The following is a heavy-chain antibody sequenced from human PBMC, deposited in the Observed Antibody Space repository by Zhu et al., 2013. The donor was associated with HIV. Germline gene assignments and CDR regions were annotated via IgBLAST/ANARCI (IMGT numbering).Heavy chain of an antibody. CDR3: ARPLTLRDGYNINFDY. CDR1: GGTFSSYA. D-gene: IGHD5-12*01. Sequence: QVQLVQSEAEVKKPGSSVKVSCKASGGTFSSYAISWVRQAPGQGLEWMGWISGYNGNTNYAQKFQGRVTMTTDTSTSTAYMELRSLRSDDTAVYYCARPLTLRDGYNINFDYWGQGTLVTVSS. J-gene: IGHJ4*02. V-gene: IGHV1-18*01. CDR2: ISGYNGNT.